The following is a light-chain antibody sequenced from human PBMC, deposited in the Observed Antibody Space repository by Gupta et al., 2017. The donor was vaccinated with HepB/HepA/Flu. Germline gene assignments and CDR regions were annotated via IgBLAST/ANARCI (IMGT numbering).Light chain of an antibody. V-gene: IGLV1-51*02. Sequence: QSVLTQPPSVSAAPGQRVTISCSGSSSNIGNNYMSRYQQLPGTAPKVVIYENKKRPSGIPDRFSGSKSGTSATLGITGLQTGDEADYYCGTWDNSLSAVVFGGGTRLTVL. CDR1: SSNIGNNY. J-gene: IGLJ2*01. CDR3: GTWDNSLSAVV. CDR2: ENK.